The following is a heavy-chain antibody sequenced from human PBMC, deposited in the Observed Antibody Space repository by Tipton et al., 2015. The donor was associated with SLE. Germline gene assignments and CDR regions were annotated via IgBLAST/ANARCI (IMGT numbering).Heavy chain of an antibody. Sequence: TLSLTCTVSGGSISSGSYYWSWIRQPAGKGLEWIGRLYATGSTYYNPSLKSRVTLSIDTSKNQFSLELTSLTAADTAVYFCARVQRGPRSFDLWGRGTLVTASS. D-gene: IGHD1-1*01. CDR2: LYATGST. V-gene: IGHV4-61*02. CDR1: GGSISSGSYY. CDR3: ARVQRGPRSFDL. J-gene: IGHJ2*01.